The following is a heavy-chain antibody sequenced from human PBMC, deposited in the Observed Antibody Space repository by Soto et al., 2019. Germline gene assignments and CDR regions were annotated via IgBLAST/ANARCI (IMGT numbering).Heavy chain of an antibody. CDR3: ATVIGDSSVSPPFDY. CDR1: GGSISSSNW. D-gene: IGHD3-22*01. Sequence: QVQLQESGPGLVKPSGTLSLTCAVSGGSISSSNWWSWVRQPPGKGLVWIGEIYHSGSTNHNPSLKRRVTVSVDKSKNLFRLQLSYVTAAVTAVYYCATVIGDSSVSPPFDYWGQGILITVSS. V-gene: IGHV4-4*02. CDR2: IYHSGST. J-gene: IGHJ4*02.